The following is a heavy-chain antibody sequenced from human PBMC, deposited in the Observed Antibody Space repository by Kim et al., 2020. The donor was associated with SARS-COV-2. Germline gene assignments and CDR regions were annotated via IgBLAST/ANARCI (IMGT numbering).Heavy chain of an antibody. CDR1: GYTFTSYD. D-gene: IGHD6-25*01. J-gene: IGHJ4*02. Sequence: ASVKVSCKTSGYTFTSYDINWVRQATGQGLEWLGWMNPNSANTGYAQKFQGRVTMTRNTSISTAYMELSSLRVEDTAVYYCARVRAWSGYEPYYFDYCGQETLVTVSS. V-gene: IGHV1-8*01. CDR2: MNPNSANT. CDR3: ARVRAWSGYEPYYFDY.